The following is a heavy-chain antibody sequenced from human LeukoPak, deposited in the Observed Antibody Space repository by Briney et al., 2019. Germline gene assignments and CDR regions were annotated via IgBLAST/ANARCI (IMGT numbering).Heavy chain of an antibody. CDR3: ARAGYYTPDAFDI. J-gene: IGHJ3*02. D-gene: IGHD3-3*01. CDR1: GFTFSDYY. Sequence: GGSLRLSRAASGFTFSDYYMSWIRQAPGKGLEWVSYISSSGSTIYYADSVKGRFTISRDNAKNSLYLQMNSLRAEDTAVYYCARAGYYTPDAFDIWGQGTMVTVSS. CDR2: ISSSGSTI. V-gene: IGHV3-11*01.